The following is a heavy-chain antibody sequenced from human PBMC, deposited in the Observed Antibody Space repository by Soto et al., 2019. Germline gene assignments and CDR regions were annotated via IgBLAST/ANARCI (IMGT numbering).Heavy chain of an antibody. J-gene: IGHJ6*02. V-gene: IGHV3-23*01. CDR1: GFTFSSYA. CDR3: HTAAAGHYYYYGMDV. CDR2: ISGSGGST. D-gene: IGHD6-13*01. Sequence: PGGSLRLSCAASGFTFSSYAMSWVRQAPGKGLEWVSAISGSGGSTYYADSVKGRFTISRDNSKNTLYLQMSSLRAEDTAVYYCHTAAAGHYYYYGMDVWGQGTTVTVSS.